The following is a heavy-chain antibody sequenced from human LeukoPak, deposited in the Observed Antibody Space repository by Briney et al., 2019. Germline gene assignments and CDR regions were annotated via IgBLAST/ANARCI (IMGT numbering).Heavy chain of an antibody. Sequence: GGSLRLSCAASGFTFSSYGMHWVRQAPGKGLEWVSAISGSGGSTYYADSVKGRFTISRDNSKNTLYLQMNSLRAEDTAVYYCAKSYQLLPFDYWGQGTLVTVSS. J-gene: IGHJ4*02. D-gene: IGHD2-2*01. CDR3: AKSYQLLPFDY. CDR1: GFTFSSYG. V-gene: IGHV3-23*01. CDR2: ISGSGGST.